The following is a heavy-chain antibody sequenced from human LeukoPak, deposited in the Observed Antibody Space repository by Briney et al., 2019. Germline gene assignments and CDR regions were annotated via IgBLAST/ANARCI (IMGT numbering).Heavy chain of an antibody. J-gene: IGHJ4*02. CDR1: GGSISSSNYY. CDR3: ARSPYTIFNADPFDY. D-gene: IGHD3-3*01. Sequence: PSETLSLTCTVSGGSISSSNYYWGWIRQPPGKGLEWIGSIYYSGSTYYNPSLKSRATISIDTSKNQFSLNLSSVTAADTAVYYCARSPYTIFNADPFDYWGQGTLVTVSS. CDR2: IYYSGST. V-gene: IGHV4-39*01.